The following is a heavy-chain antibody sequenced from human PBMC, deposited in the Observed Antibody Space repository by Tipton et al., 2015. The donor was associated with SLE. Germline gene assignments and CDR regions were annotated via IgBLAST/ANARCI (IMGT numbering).Heavy chain of an antibody. CDR1: GFTFSSYG. CDR3: AKLPPRGNDAFDI. Sequence: SGFTFSSYGMHWVRQAPGKGLEWVAVIWYDGSNKYYADSVKGRFTISRDNSKNTLYLQMNSLRAEDTAVYYCAKLPPRGNDAFDIWGQGTMVTVSS. J-gene: IGHJ3*02. V-gene: IGHV3-33*06. CDR2: IWYDGSNK. D-gene: IGHD3-16*01.